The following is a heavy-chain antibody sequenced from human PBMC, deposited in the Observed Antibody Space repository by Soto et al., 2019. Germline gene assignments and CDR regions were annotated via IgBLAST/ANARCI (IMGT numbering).Heavy chain of an antibody. J-gene: IGHJ5*02. D-gene: IGHD3-10*01. CDR1: GFSLSNPRMG. Sequence: QVTLRESGPVRVKPTETLTLTCTVSGFSLSNPRMGVSWIRQTPGKALEWLADIIANDEKSYSTSLTSRLAISKDTTRILVVLTMTHVDPLDSGTYSCARSGGRTYYSGSGRRNWIDPWGQGTLVTVAS. V-gene: IGHV2-26*01. CDR3: ARSGGRTYYSGSGRRNWIDP. CDR2: IIANDEK.